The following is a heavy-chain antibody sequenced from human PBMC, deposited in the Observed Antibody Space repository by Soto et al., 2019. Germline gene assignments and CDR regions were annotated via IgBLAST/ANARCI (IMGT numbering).Heavy chain of an antibody. J-gene: IGHJ4*02. CDR3: ATYLGFWSGYPFDY. V-gene: IGHV3-23*01. CDR1: GFTFSSYA. Sequence: PGGSLRLSCAASGFTFSSYAMSWVRQAPGKGLEWVSAISGSGGSTYYADSVKGRFTISRDNSKNTLYLQMNSLRAEDTAVYYCATYLGFWSGYPFDYWGQGTLVTVSS. D-gene: IGHD3-3*01. CDR2: ISGSGGST.